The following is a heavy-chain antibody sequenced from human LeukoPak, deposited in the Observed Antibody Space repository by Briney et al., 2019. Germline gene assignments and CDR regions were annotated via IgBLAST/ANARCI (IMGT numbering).Heavy chain of an antibody. CDR1: GGSFSGYY. CDR2: INHSGST. V-gene: IGHV4-34*01. J-gene: IGHJ4*02. CDR3: ASSSSGYYVALGIWGY. Sequence: SETLSLTCAVYGGSFSGYYWRWIRQPPGKGLEWIGEINHSGSTNYNPSLKSRVTISVDTSKNQFSLKLSSVTAADTAVYYCASSSSGYYVALGIWGYWGQGTLVTVSS. D-gene: IGHD3-22*01.